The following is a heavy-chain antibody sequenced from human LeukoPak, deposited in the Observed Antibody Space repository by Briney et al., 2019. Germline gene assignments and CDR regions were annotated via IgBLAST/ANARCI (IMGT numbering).Heavy chain of an antibody. D-gene: IGHD4-23*01. CDR1: GFTFSSYS. CDR2: IYSGGST. Sequence: GGSLRLSCAASGFTFSSYSMNWVRQAPGKGLEWVSVIYSGGSTYYADSVKGRFTISRDNSKNTLYLQMNSLRAEDTAVYYCARDYGGNLDYWGQGTLVTVSS. V-gene: IGHV3-53*01. J-gene: IGHJ4*02. CDR3: ARDYGGNLDY.